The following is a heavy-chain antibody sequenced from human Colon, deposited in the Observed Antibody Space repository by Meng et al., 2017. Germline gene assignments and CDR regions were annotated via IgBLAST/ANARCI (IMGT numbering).Heavy chain of an antibody. V-gene: IGHV4-61*01. CDR1: GASVSDTNYA. CDR2: GST. D-gene: IGHD7-27*01. CDR3: ARDNWGSLDY. Sequence: QVQPQASGPGLVTPSETLSLTCTVSGASVSDTNYAWSWIRQPPGKGLEWIGYGSTNHNPSLKSRVTISVDTSKNQFSLTLNSVTAADTAVYYCARDNWGSLDYWGQGTLVTVSS. J-gene: IGHJ4*02.